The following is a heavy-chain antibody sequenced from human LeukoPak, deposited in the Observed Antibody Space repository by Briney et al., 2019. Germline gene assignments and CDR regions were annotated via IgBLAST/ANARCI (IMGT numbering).Heavy chain of an antibody. J-gene: IGHJ4*02. D-gene: IGHD3-3*01. V-gene: IGHV1-18*01. Sequence: ASVKVSCKASGYTFTSYGISWVRQAPGKGLEGMGWISAYNGNTNYAQKLQGRVTMTTDTSTSTAYMELRSLRSDDTAVYYCARGPIFGVVIPADYWGQGTLVTVSS. CDR2: ISAYNGNT. CDR1: GYTFTSYG. CDR3: ARGPIFGVVIPADY.